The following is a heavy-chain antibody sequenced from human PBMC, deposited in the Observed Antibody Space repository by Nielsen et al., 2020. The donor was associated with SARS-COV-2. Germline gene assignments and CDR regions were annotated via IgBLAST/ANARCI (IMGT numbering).Heavy chain of an antibody. V-gene: IGHV1-18*01. D-gene: IGHD6-13*01. CDR1: GYTFTSYG. CDR2: ISAYNGNT. Sequence: ASVKVSCKASGYTFTSYGISWVRQAPGQGLEWMGWISAYNGNTNYAQKLQGRVTMTTDTSTSTAYMELRSLRFDDTAVYYCAREDSSSWYANYYYYGMDVWGQGTTVTVSS. CDR3: AREDSSSWYANYYYYGMDV. J-gene: IGHJ6*02.